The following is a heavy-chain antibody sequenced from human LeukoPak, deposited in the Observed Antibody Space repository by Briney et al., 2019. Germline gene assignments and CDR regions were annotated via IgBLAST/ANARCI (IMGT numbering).Heavy chain of an antibody. Sequence: QTGGSLRLSCAASGFTFDDYAMHSVRQAPGKGLEWVSGISWNSGSIGYADSVKGRFTISRDNAKNSLYLQMNSLRAEDTALYYCASGLVPKRGDDYSNYFDYWGQGTLITVSS. CDR2: ISWNSGSI. CDR1: GFTFDDYA. D-gene: IGHD4-11*01. CDR3: ASGLVPKRGDDYSNYFDY. V-gene: IGHV3-9*01. J-gene: IGHJ4*02.